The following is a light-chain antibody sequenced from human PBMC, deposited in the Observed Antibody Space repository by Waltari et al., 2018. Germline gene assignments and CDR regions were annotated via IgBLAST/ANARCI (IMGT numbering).Light chain of an antibody. CDR1: EGLRTW. CDR2: GDS. J-gene: IGKJ3*01. Sequence: DIQMAQSPSSVSASVGDTVTITCRASEGLRTWLAWYQQKPGKAPKLLIYGDSILQSGVPARFSGSGSGTDFTLTISNLQADDFASYYCQQAHTFPFTFGPGTKVYIK. V-gene: IGKV1-12*01. CDR3: QQAHTFPFT.